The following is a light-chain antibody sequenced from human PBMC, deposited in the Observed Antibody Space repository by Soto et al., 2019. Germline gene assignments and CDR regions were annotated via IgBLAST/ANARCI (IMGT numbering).Light chain of an antibody. CDR3: QQYSTFPLT. V-gene: IGKV1-5*03. Sequence: GARLTITCRASQTINTWLAWYQQKPGKAPNLLIYKASTLQSGVPSRFSGSGSGTEFTLTITNLQPEDFAIFYCQQYSTFPLTFGQGTQVEIK. CDR2: KAS. J-gene: IGKJ2*01. CDR1: QTINTW.